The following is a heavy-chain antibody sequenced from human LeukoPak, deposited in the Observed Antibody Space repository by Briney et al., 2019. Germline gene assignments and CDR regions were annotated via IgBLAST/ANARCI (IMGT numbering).Heavy chain of an antibody. CDR3: ARGAKGYYDFWSGTMGAFDI. D-gene: IGHD3-3*01. V-gene: IGHV1-2*02. CDR2: INPNSGGT. Sequence: GASVKVSCKASGYTFTGYYMHWVRQAPGQGLEWMGWINPNSGGTNYAQKFQGRVTMTRDTSISTAYMELSRLRSDDTAVYYCARGAKGYYDFWSGTMGAFDIWGQGTMVTVSS. J-gene: IGHJ3*02. CDR1: GYTFTGYY.